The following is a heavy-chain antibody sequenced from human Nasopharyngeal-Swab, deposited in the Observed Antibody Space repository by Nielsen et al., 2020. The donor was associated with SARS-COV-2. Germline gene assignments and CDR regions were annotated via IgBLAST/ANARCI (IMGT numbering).Heavy chain of an antibody. CDR2: IYSGGSSA. J-gene: IGHJ4*02. D-gene: IGHD3-22*01. CDR1: GFTFSSYA. V-gene: IGHV3-23*03. CDR3: ANYDSSGYLIDY. Sequence: GGSLRLSCAASGFTFSSYAMSWVRQAPGKGLEWVSVIYSGGSSAYYADSVKGRFTISRDNSKNTLYLQMNSLRAEDTVVYYCANYDSSGYLIDYWGQGTLVTVSS.